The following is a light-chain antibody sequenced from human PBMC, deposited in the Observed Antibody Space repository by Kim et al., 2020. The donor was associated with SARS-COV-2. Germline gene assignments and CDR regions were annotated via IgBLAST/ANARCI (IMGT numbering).Light chain of an antibody. V-gene: IGLV1-47*02. CDR1: DTNIATTD. CDR3: AAWDASLSARL. CDR2: GNT. J-gene: IGLJ2*01. Sequence: IVTISGSGADTNIATTDVYWYQQLPGAAPKLLIYGNTRRPSGVPDRFSGSKSGTSASLAISELRPEDEADYYCAAWDASLSARLFGGGTQLTVL.